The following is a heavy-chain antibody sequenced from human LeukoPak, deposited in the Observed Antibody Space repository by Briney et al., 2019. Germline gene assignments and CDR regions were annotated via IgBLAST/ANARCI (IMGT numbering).Heavy chain of an antibody. CDR3: ARHVISADETKGFNS. Sequence: ASVKVSCKASGYTFTSYYIHWVRQAPGQGLEWMGIINPGSGSTSYTQKFQGRVTMTRDTSTSTLYMELSSLRSEDTAVYYCARHVISADETKGFNSWGQGTLVTVSS. V-gene: IGHV1-46*01. CDR1: GYTFTSYY. J-gene: IGHJ4*02. D-gene: IGHD3-10*01. CDR2: INPGSGST.